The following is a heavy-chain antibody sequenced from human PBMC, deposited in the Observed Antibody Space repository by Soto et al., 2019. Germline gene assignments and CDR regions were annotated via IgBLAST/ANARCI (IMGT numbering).Heavy chain of an antibody. Sequence: QVQLVQSGAEVRKPGASVKVSCKASGYPFTSFGISWVRQAPGQGLEWMGWISGFNGNTNYAPSLQGRVTMTTDTSSNTAYMQLPSMRSDEPGVYYCARDRYRLNWYYFLDYWGQGTQVTVSS. CDR2: ISGFNGNT. J-gene: IGHJ4*02. D-gene: IGHD3-10*01. CDR3: ARDRYRLNWYYFLDY. V-gene: IGHV1-18*01. CDR1: GYPFTSFG.